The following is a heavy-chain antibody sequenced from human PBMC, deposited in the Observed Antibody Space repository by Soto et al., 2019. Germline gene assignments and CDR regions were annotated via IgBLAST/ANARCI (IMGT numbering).Heavy chain of an antibody. V-gene: IGHV5-51*01. CDR2: IYPGDSDT. J-gene: IGHJ5*02. D-gene: IGHD3-10*01. CDR1: GYTFTSYW. Sequence: PGESLKISCKGSGYTFTSYWIGWVRQMPGKGLEWMGIIYPGDSDTRYSPSFQGQVSISADKSSSTAYLQWSSLKASDTAMYYCARKNAPYGSGSQRFDPWGQRTLGT. CDR3: ARKNAPYGSGSQRFDP.